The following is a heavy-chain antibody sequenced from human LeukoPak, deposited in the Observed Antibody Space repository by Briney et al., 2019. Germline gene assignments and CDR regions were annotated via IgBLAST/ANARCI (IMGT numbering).Heavy chain of an antibody. J-gene: IGHJ3*02. CDR1: GYSFTTYW. CDR3: ARPHSTDDAFDI. Sequence: PGESLKISCKGSGYSFTTYWIACVRQMPGKGLEWMGIIYPGDSDTRYSPSFQGQVTISADKSISTAYVLWSSLKASDTAMYYCARPHSTDDAFDIWGQGTMVTVSS. D-gene: IGHD4-17*01. CDR2: IYPGDSDT. V-gene: IGHV5-51*03.